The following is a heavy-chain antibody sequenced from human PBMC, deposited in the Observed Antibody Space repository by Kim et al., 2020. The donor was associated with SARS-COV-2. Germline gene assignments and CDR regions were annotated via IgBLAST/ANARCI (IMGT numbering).Heavy chain of an antibody. CDR3: ARVLRDSSSWYDYYYYYGMDV. J-gene: IGHJ6*02. CDR1: GFTFSSYW. V-gene: IGHV3-74*01. CDR2: INSDGSST. D-gene: IGHD6-13*01. Sequence: GGSLRLSCAASGFTFSSYWMHWVRQAPGKGLVWVSRINSDGSSTSYADSVKGRFTISRDNAKNTLYLQMNSLRAEDTAVYYCARVLRDSSSWYDYYYYYGMDVWGQGTTVTVSS.